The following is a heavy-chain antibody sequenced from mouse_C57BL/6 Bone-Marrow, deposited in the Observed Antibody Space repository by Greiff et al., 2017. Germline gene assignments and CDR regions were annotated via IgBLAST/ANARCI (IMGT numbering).Heavy chain of an antibody. CDR1: GYTFTGYW. Sequence: VQLQQSGAELMKPGASVKLSCKATGYTFTGYWIEWVKQRPGHGLEWIGEILPGSGSTNTNEKFKGKATFTADTSSNTAYMQLSSLTTEDSAIYYCASGEKFYYYPLGFAYWGQGTLVTVSA. V-gene: IGHV1-9*01. J-gene: IGHJ3*01. CDR2: ILPGSGST. CDR3: ASGEKFYYYPLGFAY. D-gene: IGHD1-1*01.